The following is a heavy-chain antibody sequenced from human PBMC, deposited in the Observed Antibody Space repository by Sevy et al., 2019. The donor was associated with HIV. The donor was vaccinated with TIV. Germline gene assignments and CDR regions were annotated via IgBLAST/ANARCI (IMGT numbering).Heavy chain of an antibody. CDR2: ISYDGINK. Sequence: GGSLRLSCAASGFIFNTYAMHWVRQAPGKGLEWVAVISYDGINKYYADSVKGRFTISRDNSRNTLDLQMNSLRSEDTALYYCASTGYCTGCSCYSPFGYWGQGTLVTVSS. J-gene: IGHJ4*02. CDR3: ASTGYCTGCSCYSPFGY. D-gene: IGHD2-15*01. CDR1: GFIFNTYA. V-gene: IGHV3-30-3*01.